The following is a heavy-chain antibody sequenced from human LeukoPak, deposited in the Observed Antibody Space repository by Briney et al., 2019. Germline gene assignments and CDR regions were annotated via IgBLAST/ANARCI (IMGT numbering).Heavy chain of an antibody. CDR3: AGRISRVRGGKFDY. Sequence: SETLSLTCTVSGGSISSSSYYWGWIRQPPGKGLEWIGSIYYSGSTYYNPSLKSRVTISVDTSKNQFSLKLSSVTAADTAVYYCAGRISRVRGGKFDYWGQGTLVTVSS. J-gene: IGHJ4*02. V-gene: IGHV4-39*01. CDR1: GGSISSSSYY. CDR2: IYYSGST. D-gene: IGHD3-3*02.